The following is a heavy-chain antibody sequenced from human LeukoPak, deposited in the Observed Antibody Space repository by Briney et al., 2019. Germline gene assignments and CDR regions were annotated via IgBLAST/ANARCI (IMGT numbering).Heavy chain of an antibody. CDR1: GFSFSSLW. CDR3: ARDQYGPLDP. CDR2: IKQDGSEK. V-gene: IGHV3-7*01. J-gene: IGHJ5*02. D-gene: IGHD2/OR15-2a*01. Sequence: GGSLRLSCAASGFSFSSLWMSWVRQAPGKGLEWVANIKQDGSEKYYVDSVKGRFTISRDNAENSLYLQMNRLRVEDTAVYYCARDQYGPLDPWGQGTLVTVSS.